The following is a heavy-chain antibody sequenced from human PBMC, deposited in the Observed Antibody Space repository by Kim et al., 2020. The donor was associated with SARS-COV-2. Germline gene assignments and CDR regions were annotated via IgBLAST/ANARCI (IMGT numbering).Heavy chain of an antibody. Sequence: SVKVSCKASGGTFSSYAISWVRQAPGQGLEWMGGIIPIFGTANYAQKFQGRVTITADESTSTAYMELSSLRSEDTAVYYCAGALVRSPRWFDPWGQGTLVTVSS. CDR3: AGALVRSPRWFDP. CDR1: GGTFSSYA. J-gene: IGHJ5*02. D-gene: IGHD2-8*02. V-gene: IGHV1-69*13. CDR2: IIPIFGTA.